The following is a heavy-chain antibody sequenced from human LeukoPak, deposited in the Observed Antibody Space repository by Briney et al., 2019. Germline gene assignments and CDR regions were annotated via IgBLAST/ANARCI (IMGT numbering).Heavy chain of an antibody. V-gene: IGHV3-30*02. D-gene: IGHD2-2*01. CDR1: GFTFSSYG. J-gene: IGHJ4*02. CDR2: IQYDGKKK. Sequence: GGSLRLSCAASGFTFSSYGMHWVRQAPGKGLGWVAYIQYDGKKKYSTDSVKGRFTISRDNSMNTLYRQMNSLRTEDTAIYSLVLGGGCSSSICPGFDYWGVGTLFTVS. CDR3: VLGGGCSSSICPGFDY.